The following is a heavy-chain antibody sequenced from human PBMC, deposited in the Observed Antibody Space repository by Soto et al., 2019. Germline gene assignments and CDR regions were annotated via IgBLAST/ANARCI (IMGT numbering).Heavy chain of an antibody. V-gene: IGHV4-59*01. CDR3: ARGSPAATLYYYYYMDV. CDR2: IYYSGST. Sequence: SETLSLTCTVSGGSISSYYWSWIRQPPGKGLEWIGYIYYSGSTNYNPSLKSRVTISVDTSKNQFSLKLSSVTAADTAVYYCARGSPAATLYYYYYMDVWGKGTTVTVSS. D-gene: IGHD2-2*01. J-gene: IGHJ6*03. CDR1: GGSISSYY.